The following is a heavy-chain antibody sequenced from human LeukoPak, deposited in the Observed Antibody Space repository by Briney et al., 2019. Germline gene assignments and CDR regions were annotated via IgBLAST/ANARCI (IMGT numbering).Heavy chain of an antibody. CDR3: ASSRRPGSTAQYYYYYYGMDV. Sequence: SVKVSCKASGGTFSSYAISWVRQAPGQGLEWMGRIIPIFGIANYAQRFQGRVTITADKSTSTAYMELSSLRSEDTAVYYCASSRRPGSTAQYYYYYYGMDVWGQGTTVTVSS. V-gene: IGHV1-69*04. CDR2: IIPIFGIA. D-gene: IGHD6-13*01. CDR1: GGTFSSYA. J-gene: IGHJ6*02.